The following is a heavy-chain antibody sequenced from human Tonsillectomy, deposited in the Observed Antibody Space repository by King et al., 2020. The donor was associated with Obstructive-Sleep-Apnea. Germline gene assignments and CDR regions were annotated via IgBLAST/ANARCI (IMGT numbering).Heavy chain of an antibody. CDR3: ARANYGFGSNYYYGLDV. CDR2: IWFDGSNK. V-gene: IGHV3-33*01. D-gene: IGHD3-10*01. Sequence: VQLVESGGGVVQPGRSLGLSCVASGFTFRRYGMHWVRQAPGKGLEWVAVIWFDGSNKYYVDSVKGRFTISRDNSKNTLHLQMNSLRAEDTAVYYCARANYGFGSNYYYGLDVWGQGTAVTVSS. CDR1: GFTFRRYG. J-gene: IGHJ6*02.